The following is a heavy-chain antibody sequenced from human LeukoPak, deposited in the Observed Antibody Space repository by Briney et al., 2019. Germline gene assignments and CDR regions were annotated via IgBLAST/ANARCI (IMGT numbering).Heavy chain of an antibody. J-gene: IGHJ4*02. V-gene: IGHV1-69*06. CDR2: IIPIFGTA. Sequence: SVKVSCKASGGTFGSYAISWVRQAPGQGLEWMGGIIPIFGTANYAQKFQGRVTITADKSTSTAHMELSSLRSEDTAVYYCARGPITMVRGVIRFDYWGQGTLVTVSS. CDR1: GGTFGSYA. CDR3: ARGPITMVRGVIRFDY. D-gene: IGHD3-10*01.